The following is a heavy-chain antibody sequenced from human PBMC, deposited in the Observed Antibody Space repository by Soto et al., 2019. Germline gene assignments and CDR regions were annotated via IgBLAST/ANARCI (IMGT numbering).Heavy chain of an antibody. CDR1: GGTFSSYA. Sequence: SVKVSCKASGGTFSSYAISWVRQAPGQGLEWMGGSIPICGTANYAQKFQGRVTITADESTSTAYMELSSLRSEDTAVYYCARERATTYYYYYGMDVWGQGTTVTVCS. D-gene: IGHD1-1*01. J-gene: IGHJ6*02. CDR2: SIPICGTA. CDR3: ARERATTYYYYYGMDV. V-gene: IGHV1-69*13.